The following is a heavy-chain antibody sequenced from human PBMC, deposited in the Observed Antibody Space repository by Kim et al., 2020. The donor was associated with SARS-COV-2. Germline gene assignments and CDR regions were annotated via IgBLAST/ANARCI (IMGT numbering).Heavy chain of an antibody. CDR1: GFSFSNAW. Sequence: GGSLRLSCVASGFSFSNAWMSWVRQAPGKGLEWVARIISEAACGTTAYAAPVRGSFTISRDDSAHTAFLQIDSLKIEDTSEYYCTTAPGDA. CDR2: IISEAACGTT. J-gene: IGHJ3*01. CDR3: TTAPGDA. V-gene: IGHV3-15*01.